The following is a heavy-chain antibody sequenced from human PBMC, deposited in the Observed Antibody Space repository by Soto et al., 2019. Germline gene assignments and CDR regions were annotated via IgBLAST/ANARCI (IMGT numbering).Heavy chain of an antibody. CDR1: GFTFDDYA. V-gene: IGHV3-9*01. J-gene: IGHJ4*02. Sequence: GGSLRLSCAASGFTFDDYAMHWVRQAPGKGLEWVSGISWNSGSIGYADSVKGRFTISRDNAKNSLYLQMNSLRAEDTALYYCAKRYAYDILTSTAYYFDYWGQGTLVTVSS. CDR2: ISWNSGSI. CDR3: AKRYAYDILTSTAYYFDY. D-gene: IGHD3-9*01.